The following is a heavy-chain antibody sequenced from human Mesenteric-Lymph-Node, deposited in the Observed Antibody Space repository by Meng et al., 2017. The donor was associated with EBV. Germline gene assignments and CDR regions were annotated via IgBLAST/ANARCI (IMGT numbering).Heavy chain of an antibody. V-gene: IGHV1-2*04. CDR1: GSTFTGYY. J-gene: IGHJ4*02. CDR2: INHISGDT. CDR3: APPPAASTPHFSS. Sequence: QVQLVLPGAVVEMPGASVTVSCTASGSTFTGYYLPWVRQAPGQGIEWMGWINHISGDTNYAQKSQVWVTMTRDTSITTSHMELSSLRSDATAVYYCAPPPAASTPHFSSWGQGTLVTVSS. D-gene: IGHD3-3*02.